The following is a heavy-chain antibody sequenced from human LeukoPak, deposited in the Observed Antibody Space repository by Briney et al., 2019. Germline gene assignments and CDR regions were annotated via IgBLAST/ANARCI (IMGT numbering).Heavy chain of an antibody. D-gene: IGHD3-22*01. CDR1: GYTFTGYY. CDR2: INPNSGGT. Sequence: VKVSCKASGYTFTGYYMHWVRQAPGQGLEWMGWINPNSGGTNYAQKFQGRVTMTRDTSISTAYMELSRLRSDDTAVYYCARGATTPPNYYDSSGYYWPFDYWGQGTLVTVSS. CDR3: ARGATTPPNYYDSSGYYWPFDY. V-gene: IGHV1-2*02. J-gene: IGHJ4*02.